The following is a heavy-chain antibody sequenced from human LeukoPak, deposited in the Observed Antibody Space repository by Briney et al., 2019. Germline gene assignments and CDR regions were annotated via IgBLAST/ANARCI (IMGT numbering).Heavy chain of an antibody. V-gene: IGHV4-4*07. Sequence: SETLSLTCTVSGGSISSYYWSWIRQPAGKGLEWIGRIYTSGSTNYNPSLKSRVTMSVDTSKNQFSLKLSSVTAADTAVYYCARVYCSGGSCYSSDYWGQGTLVTVSS. CDR2: IYTSGST. J-gene: IGHJ4*02. CDR1: GGSISSYY. CDR3: ARVYCSGGSCYSSDY. D-gene: IGHD2-15*01.